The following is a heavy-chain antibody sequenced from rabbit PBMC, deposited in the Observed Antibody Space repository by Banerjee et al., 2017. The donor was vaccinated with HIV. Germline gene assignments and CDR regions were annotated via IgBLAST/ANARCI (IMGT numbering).Heavy chain of an antibody. CDR2: MNAGSSGDT. V-gene: IGHV1S45*01. CDR3: ARHYSGNSYLQL. J-gene: IGHJ3*01. CDR1: GFTLSSTYW. Sequence: QEQLEESGGGLVKPEGSLTLTCTASGFTLSSTYWISWVRQAPGKGLEWIAWMNAGSSGDTYYASWAKGRFTISRTSSTTVTLQMTSLTAADTATYFCARHYSGNSYLQLWGQGTLVTVS. D-gene: IGHD8-1*01.